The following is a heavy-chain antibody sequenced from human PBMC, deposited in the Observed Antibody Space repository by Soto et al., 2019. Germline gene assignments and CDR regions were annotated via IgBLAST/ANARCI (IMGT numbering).Heavy chain of an antibody. CDR2: ISYDGSNK. CDR3: ARDPQWLDIDY. V-gene: IGHV3-30-3*01. Sequence: QVQLVESGGGVVQPGRSLRLSCAASGFTFSSYAMHWVRQAPGKGLEWVAVISYDGSNKYYADSVKGRFTISRDNSKKTLYLQMNSLRAEDTAVYYCARDPQWLDIDYWGQGTLVTVSS. D-gene: IGHD6-19*01. J-gene: IGHJ4*02. CDR1: GFTFSSYA.